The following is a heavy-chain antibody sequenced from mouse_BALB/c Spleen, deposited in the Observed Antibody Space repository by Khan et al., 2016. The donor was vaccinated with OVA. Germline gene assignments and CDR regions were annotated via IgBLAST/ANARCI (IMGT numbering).Heavy chain of an antibody. CDR1: GYTFTDYA. Sequence: QVQLQQSGPGLVRPGVSVTISCTGSGYTFTDYAMHWVKQSHAKSLEWIGVISTYYGNTDYNPQFTGKATMTVDKSSNTAFMRLARFTAEDSAIDYSARGSGYDRFAYWGQGTLVTVSA. J-gene: IGHJ3*01. D-gene: IGHD2-2*01. CDR3: ARGSGYDRFAY. V-gene: IGHV1S137*01. CDR2: ISTYYGNT.